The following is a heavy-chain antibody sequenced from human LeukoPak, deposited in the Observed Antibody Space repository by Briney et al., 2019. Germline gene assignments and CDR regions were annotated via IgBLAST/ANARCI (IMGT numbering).Heavy chain of an antibody. CDR1: GGSISSGGYS. J-gene: IGHJ4*02. V-gene: IGHV4-30-2*01. CDR2: IYHSGST. Sequence: SETLSLTCAVSGGSISSGGYSWSWIRQPPGKGLEWIGYIYHSGSTYYNPSLKSRVTISVDRSKNQFSLKLSSVTAADTAVYYCARGAVTGFFDYWGQGTLVTVSS. D-gene: IGHD2-21*02. CDR3: ARGAVTGFFDY.